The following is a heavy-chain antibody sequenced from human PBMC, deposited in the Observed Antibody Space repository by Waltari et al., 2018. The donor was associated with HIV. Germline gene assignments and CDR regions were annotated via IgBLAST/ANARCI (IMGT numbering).Heavy chain of an antibody. CDR1: GFTVSRND. V-gene: IGHV3-53*01. CDR3: ARDRGFSGYGGMDV. D-gene: IGHD5-12*01. CDR2: IYSGDST. Sequence: EVQLVESGGGLMQPGGSLRISCAASGFTVSRNDCCWVGQAPGKGLEWFSIIYSGDSTFCADSVKGRFIVSRDKSKNTLFLQMNSLRAEDTSVYYCARDRGFSGYGGMDVWGHGTTVTVSS. J-gene: IGHJ6*02.